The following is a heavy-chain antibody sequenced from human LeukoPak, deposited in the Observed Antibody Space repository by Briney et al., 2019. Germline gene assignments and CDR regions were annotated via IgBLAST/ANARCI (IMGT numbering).Heavy chain of an antibody. D-gene: IGHD3-3*01. CDR1: GFTFSSYG. J-gene: IGHJ4*02. CDR3: AKGEASITYDFWSGYPDG. V-gene: IGHV3-30*02. CDR2: IRYDGSNK. Sequence: GGSVRLSCAASGFTFSSYGMHWVRQAPGKGLEWVAFIRYDGSNKYYADSVKGRFTISRDNSKNTLYLQMNSLRAEDTAVYYCAKGEASITYDFWSGYPDGWGQGTLVTVSS.